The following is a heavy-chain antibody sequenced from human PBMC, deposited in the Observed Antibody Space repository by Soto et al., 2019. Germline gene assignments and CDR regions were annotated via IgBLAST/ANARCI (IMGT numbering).Heavy chain of an antibody. CDR3: ARDYSMVYARRLGNWFDP. J-gene: IGHJ5*02. Sequence: SETLYLTRTVSGGSISSSRNYWGWIRQPPGKGMEWIGSIYYSGSTYYNPSLKSRVTIYVDTSKNQFSLKLSSVTAADTAVYYCARDYSMVYARRLGNWFDPWAQGPLVTVSS. D-gene: IGHD2-8*01. CDR1: GGSISSSRNY. CDR2: IYYSGST. V-gene: IGHV4-39*02.